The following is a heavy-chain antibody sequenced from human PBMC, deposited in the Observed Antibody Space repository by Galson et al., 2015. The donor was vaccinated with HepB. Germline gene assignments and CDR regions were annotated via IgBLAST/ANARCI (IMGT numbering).Heavy chain of an antibody. D-gene: IGHD3-22*01. CDR2: TNTNTGNS. CDR3: ARDYYDSSSDY. V-gene: IGHV7-4-1*02. J-gene: IGHJ4*02. Sequence: SVKVSCKASGYTFSNYAMNWVRQAPGQGLEWMGWTNTNTGNSRYARDFTGRFVFSLDTSVSTAYLQISSLKAEDTAVYYCARDYYDSSSDYWGQGTLVTVSS. CDR1: GYTFSNYA.